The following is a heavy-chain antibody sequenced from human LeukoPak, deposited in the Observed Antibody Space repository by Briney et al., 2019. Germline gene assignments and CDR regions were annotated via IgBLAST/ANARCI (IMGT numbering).Heavy chain of an antibody. CDR2: ISSNGGST. J-gene: IGHJ4*02. CDR1: GFTFSMCA. D-gene: IGHD3-10*01. CDR3: VKDSSSGSYFDY. V-gene: IGHV3-64D*06. Sequence: GGSQRLSCSPSGFTFSMCAMHWARQAPGRGLEYVSAISSNGGSTYYADSVKGRFTISRDNSRNTLHLQMSSLRVDDTAVYYCVKDSSSGSYFDYWGQGTLVTVSS.